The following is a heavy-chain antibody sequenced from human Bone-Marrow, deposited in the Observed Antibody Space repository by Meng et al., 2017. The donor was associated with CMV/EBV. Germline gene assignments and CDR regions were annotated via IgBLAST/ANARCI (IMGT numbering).Heavy chain of an antibody. CDR2: ISAYNGNT. Sequence: ASVKVSCKASGYTFISYGISWVRQAPGQGLEWMGWISAYNGNTNYAQKLQGRVTMTTDTTTSTAYMELRSLRSDDSAVDYCARAITDFLSGYYGRPNWFDPWGQGTLVTVSS. CDR3: ARAITDFLSGYYGRPNWFDP. J-gene: IGHJ5*02. CDR1: GYTFISYG. V-gene: IGHV1-18*01. D-gene: IGHD3-3*01.